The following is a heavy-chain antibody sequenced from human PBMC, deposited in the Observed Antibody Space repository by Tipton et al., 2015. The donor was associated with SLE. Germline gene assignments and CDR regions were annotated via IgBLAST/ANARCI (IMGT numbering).Heavy chain of an antibody. CDR3: ARSRWELLHQIGWFDP. CDR1: GGSISSSSYY. J-gene: IGHJ5*02. CDR2: IYYSGST. D-gene: IGHD1-26*01. Sequence: TLSLTCTVSGGSISSSSYYWGWIRQPPGKGLEWIGYIYYSGSTNYNPSLKSRVTISVDTSKNQFSLKLSSVTAADTAVYYCARSRWELLHQIGWFDPWGQGTLVTVSS. V-gene: IGHV4-61*05.